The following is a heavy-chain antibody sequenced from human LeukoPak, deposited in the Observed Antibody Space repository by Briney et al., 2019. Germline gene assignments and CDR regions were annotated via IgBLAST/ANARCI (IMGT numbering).Heavy chain of an antibody. J-gene: IGHJ4*02. D-gene: IGHD6-13*01. CDR3: ARLGAAAGYFDY. CDR2: IYHSGST. CDR1: GYSISSGYY. Sequence: PSETLSLTCAVSGYSISSGYYWGWIRQPPGKGLEWIGSIYHSGSTYYNPSLKSRVTISVDTSKNQFSLKLSSVTAADTAVYYCARLGAAAGYFDYWGQETLVTVSS. V-gene: IGHV4-38-2*01.